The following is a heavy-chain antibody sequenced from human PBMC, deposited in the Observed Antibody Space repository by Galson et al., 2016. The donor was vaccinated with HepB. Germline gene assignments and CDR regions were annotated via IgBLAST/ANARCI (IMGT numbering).Heavy chain of an antibody. J-gene: IGHJ4*02. CDR3: ANHRG. D-gene: IGHD1-14*01. CDR1: GFTFSTSN. V-gene: IGHV3-7*03. CDR2: INQDGGEK. Sequence: SLRLSCAASGFTFSTSNMHWVRQAPGKGLEWVANINQDGGEKYYVDSVKGRFTISRDNAKNSLYLQMNSLRAEDTAVYYCANHRGWGQGTLVTVSS.